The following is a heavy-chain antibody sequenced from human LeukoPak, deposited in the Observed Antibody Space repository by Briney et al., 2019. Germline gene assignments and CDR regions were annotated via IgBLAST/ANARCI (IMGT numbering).Heavy chain of an antibody. Sequence: SETLSLTCTVSGGSISSSSYYWGWIRQRPGKGLEWIGGIYYSGSTYYNPSLKSRVAISVDTSKNQFSLKLSSVTAADTTVYYCARVAGFTVPAATHYYYYYMYVWGKGTTVTVSS. V-gene: IGHV4-39*01. CDR1: GGSISSSSYY. D-gene: IGHD2-2*01. CDR2: IYYSGST. CDR3: ARVAGFTVPAATHYYYYYMYV. J-gene: IGHJ6*03.